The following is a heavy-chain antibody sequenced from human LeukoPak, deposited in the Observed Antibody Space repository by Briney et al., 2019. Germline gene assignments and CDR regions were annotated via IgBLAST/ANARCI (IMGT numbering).Heavy chain of an antibody. CDR3: ARPGGDYYDSSGYYGEFDY. J-gene: IGHJ4*02. D-gene: IGHD3-22*01. Sequence: GGSLRLSCAASGFRFSNYWMTWVRQAPGKGLEWVANIKEDGSEKYYVDSVRGRFTISRDNAKNALYLQMNSLRAGDTAVYYCARPGGDYYDSSGYYGEFDYWGQGTLVTVSS. CDR2: IKEDGSEK. V-gene: IGHV3-7*01. CDR1: GFRFSNYW.